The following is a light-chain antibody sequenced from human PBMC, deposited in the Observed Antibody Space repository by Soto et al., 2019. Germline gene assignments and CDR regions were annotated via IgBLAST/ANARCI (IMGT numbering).Light chain of an antibody. Sequence: EIVLTQSPGTLSLSPGERATLSCRASQSVGSSYLAWYQQKPGRTPTLLIYGASTRATGIPDRFSATGSGTEFSLTISSVEPEDFAVYYCQQYGASPFTFGPGTRVEI. J-gene: IGKJ3*01. CDR3: QQYGASPFT. V-gene: IGKV3-20*01. CDR2: GAS. CDR1: QSVGSSY.